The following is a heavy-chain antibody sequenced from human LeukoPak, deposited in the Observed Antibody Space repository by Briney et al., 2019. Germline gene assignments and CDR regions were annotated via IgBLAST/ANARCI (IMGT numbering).Heavy chain of an antibody. Sequence: GGSLRLSCAASGFTFNSYGIHWVRQAPGKGLEWVAVISFDGSNKYYADSVKGRFTISRDNSKNTLYLQMNSLRAEDTAVYYCARPLRRSYYRMIISGFDYWGQGTLVTASS. CDR2: ISFDGSNK. V-gene: IGHV3-30*03. D-gene: IGHD1-26*01. CDR1: GFTFNSYG. CDR3: ARPLRRSYYRMIISGFDY. J-gene: IGHJ4*02.